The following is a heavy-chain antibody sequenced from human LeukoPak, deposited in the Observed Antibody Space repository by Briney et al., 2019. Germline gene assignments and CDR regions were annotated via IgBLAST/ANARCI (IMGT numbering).Heavy chain of an antibody. V-gene: IGHV3-30*02. D-gene: IGHD3-9*01. CDR3: AKEPLRYFDSSFDY. CDR1: GFTFSGYG. CDR2: IRYDGSNK. J-gene: IGHJ4*02. Sequence: GGSLRLSCAASGFTFSGYGMHWVRQAPGKGLEWVAFIRYDGSNKYYADSVKGRFTISRDNSKNTLYLQMNSLRAEDTAVYYCAKEPLRYFDSSFDYWGQGTLVTVSS.